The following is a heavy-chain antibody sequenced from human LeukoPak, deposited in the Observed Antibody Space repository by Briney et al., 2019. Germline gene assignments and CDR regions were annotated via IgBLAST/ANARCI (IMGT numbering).Heavy chain of an antibody. D-gene: IGHD6-13*01. CDR3: AVWYTSSWRFDY. Sequence: GGSLRLSCAASGFTFSTSGMHWVRQAPGKGLEWVAVIWYDGNKKYFADSVKGRFTISRDNPKKTLYLQMNSLGAEDTAVYYCAVWYTSSWRFDYWGQGTLVSVSS. CDR1: GFTFSTSG. J-gene: IGHJ4*02. V-gene: IGHV3-33*01. CDR2: IWYDGNKK.